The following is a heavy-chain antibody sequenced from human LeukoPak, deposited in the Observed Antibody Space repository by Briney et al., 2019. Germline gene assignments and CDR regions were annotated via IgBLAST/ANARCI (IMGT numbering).Heavy chain of an antibody. CDR2: IYHSGST. V-gene: IGHV4-39*07. J-gene: IGHJ4*02. Sequence: PSETLSLTCTVSGGSISSSNYYWGWIRQPPGKGLEWIGSIYHSGSTYYNPSLKSRVTISIDTSKNQFSLEVSSVTAADTAVYYCARALGGDYSYWGQGTLVSVSS. CDR3: ARALGGDYSY. CDR1: GGSISSSNYY. D-gene: IGHD4-17*01.